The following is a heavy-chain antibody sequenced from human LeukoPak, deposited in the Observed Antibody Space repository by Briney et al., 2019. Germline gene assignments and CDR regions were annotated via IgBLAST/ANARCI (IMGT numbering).Heavy chain of an antibody. D-gene: IGHD6-6*01. CDR2: IGSSGYTI. Sequence: GGSLRLSCAASGFTFSSYAMSWVRQAPGKGLEWISYIGSSGYTINYSDSVKGRFTISRDNAKNSLYLQMDSLRAEDTAIYYCARPQTSSSSTASLGYWGQGTLVTVSS. CDR3: ARPQTSSSSTASLGY. J-gene: IGHJ4*02. CDR1: GFTFSSYA. V-gene: IGHV3-48*04.